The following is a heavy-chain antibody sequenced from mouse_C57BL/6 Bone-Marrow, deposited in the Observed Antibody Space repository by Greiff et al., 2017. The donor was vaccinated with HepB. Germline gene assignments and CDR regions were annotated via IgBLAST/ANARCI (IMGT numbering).Heavy chain of an antibody. CDR3: ARGSYDYDDWYFDV. Sequence: VKLMESGPGLVQPSQSLSITCTVSGFSLTSYGVHWVRQSPGKGLEWLGVIWSGGSTDYNAAFISRLSISKDNSKSQVFFKMNSLQADDTAIYYCARGSYDYDDWYFDVWGTGTTVTVSS. CDR1: GFSLTSYG. CDR2: IWSGGST. D-gene: IGHD2-4*01. J-gene: IGHJ1*03. V-gene: IGHV2-2*01.